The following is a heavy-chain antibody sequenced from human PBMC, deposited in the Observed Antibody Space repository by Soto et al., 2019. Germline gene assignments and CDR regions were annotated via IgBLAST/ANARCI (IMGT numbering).Heavy chain of an antibody. CDR3: ARVGFKWNDEYYGMDV. D-gene: IGHD1-20*01. J-gene: IGHJ6*02. Sequence: SETLSLTCAVYGGSFSGYYWSWIRQPPGKGLEWIGEINHSGSTNYNPSLKSRVTISVDTSKNQFSLKLSSVTAADTAVYYCARVGFKWNDEYYGMDVWGQGTTVT. CDR2: INHSGST. V-gene: IGHV4-34*01. CDR1: GGSFSGYY.